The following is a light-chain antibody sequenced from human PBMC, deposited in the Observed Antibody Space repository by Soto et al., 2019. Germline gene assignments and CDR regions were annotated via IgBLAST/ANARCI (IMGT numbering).Light chain of an antibody. Sequence: QSALTQPASVSGSPGQSITISCTGTSSDIGDDNYVSWYQQHPGKAPKLMIYEVSNRPSGVSNRFSGSKSGNTASLTISGLQAEDEADYYCRSYTSSTTLFFFGTGTKLTVL. V-gene: IGLV2-14*01. CDR3: RSYTSSTTLFF. CDR1: SSDIGDDNY. J-gene: IGLJ1*01. CDR2: EVS.